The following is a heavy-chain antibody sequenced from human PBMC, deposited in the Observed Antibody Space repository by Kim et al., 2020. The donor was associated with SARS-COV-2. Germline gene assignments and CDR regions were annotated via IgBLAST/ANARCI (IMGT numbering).Heavy chain of an antibody. Sequence: GGSLRLSCAASGFTFDDYAMHWVRQAPGKGLEWVSGISWNSGSIGYADSVQGRFTISRDNAKNSLYLQMNSLRAEDTALYYCARGITGTLDAFDIWGQGTMVTVSS. V-gene: IGHV3-9*01. J-gene: IGHJ3*02. CDR3: ARGITGTLDAFDI. CDR2: ISWNSGSI. CDR1: GFTFDDYA. D-gene: IGHD1-20*01.